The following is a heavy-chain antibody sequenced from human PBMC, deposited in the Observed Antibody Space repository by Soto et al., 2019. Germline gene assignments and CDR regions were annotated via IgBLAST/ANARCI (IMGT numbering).Heavy chain of an antibody. D-gene: IGHD4-17*01. V-gene: IGHV3-64*01. Sequence: PGGSLRLSCAASGFTFSSYAMHWVRQAPGKGLEYVSAISSYGGSTYYANSVKGRFTISRDNSKNTLYLQMNSLRAEDTAVYYCASRDYDDRYYYGMDVWGQGTTVTVSS. CDR3: ASRDYDDRYYYGMDV. CDR2: ISSYGGST. CDR1: GFTFSSYA. J-gene: IGHJ6*02.